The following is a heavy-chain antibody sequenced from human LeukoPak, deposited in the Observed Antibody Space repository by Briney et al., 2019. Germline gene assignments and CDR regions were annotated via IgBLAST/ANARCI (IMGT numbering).Heavy chain of an antibody. V-gene: IGHV3-9*01. Sequence: GGSLRLSCAASGFTFWKHAMHWVRQAPGKGLEWVSGISGSSDYIVYADSVRGRFSISRDSARNSLYLQMDSLTTDDTAVYYSVRGVDFDRVLAYFDYWGQGARVTVSS. J-gene: IGHJ4*02. CDR2: ISGSSDYI. CDR1: GFTFWKHA. D-gene: IGHD2-8*01. CDR3: VRGVDFDRVLAYFDY.